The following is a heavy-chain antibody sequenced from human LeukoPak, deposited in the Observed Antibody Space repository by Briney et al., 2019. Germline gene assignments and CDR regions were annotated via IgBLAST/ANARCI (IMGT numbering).Heavy chain of an antibody. V-gene: IGHV3-21*01. CDR3: ARDLLRRYYYDSSGYSH. CDR2: ISSSSSYI. CDR1: GFTFSSYS. J-gene: IGHJ4*02. D-gene: IGHD3-22*01. Sequence: GGSLRLSCAASGFTFSSYSMNWVRQAPGKGLEWVSPISSSSSYIHYADSVKGRFTISRDNAKNSLYLQMNSLRAEDTAVYYCARDLLRRYYYDSSGYSHWGQGTLVTVSS.